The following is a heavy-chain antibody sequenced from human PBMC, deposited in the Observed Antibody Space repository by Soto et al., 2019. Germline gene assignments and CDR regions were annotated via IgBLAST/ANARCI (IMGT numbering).Heavy chain of an antibody. V-gene: IGHV4-39*07. CDR3: ATAFGGWPPDS. CDR2: RYDDEST. J-gene: IGHJ4*02. Sequence: SETLSLTCTVSGDSIRNRNYYWGWIRQPPGKGLEWIVSRYDDESTFYNPSFKSRVAISIDTSKRQISLNLTSVTAADTAVYHCATAFGGWPPDSWGQGTLVTVSS. D-gene: IGHD6-19*01. CDR1: GDSIRNRNYY.